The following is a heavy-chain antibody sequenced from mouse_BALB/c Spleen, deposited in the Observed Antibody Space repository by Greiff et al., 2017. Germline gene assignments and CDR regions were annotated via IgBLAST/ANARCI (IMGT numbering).Heavy chain of an antibody. V-gene: IGHV1-7*01. CDR1: GYTFTSYW. CDR3: ARGLNGMDY. CDR2: INPSTGYT. J-gene: IGHJ4*01. Sequence: VQLQQSGAELAKPGASVKMSCKASGYTFTSYWMHWVKQRPGQGLEWIGYINPSTGYTEYNQKFKDKATLTADKSSSTAYMQLSSLTSEDSAVYYCARGLNGMDYWGQGTSVTVSS.